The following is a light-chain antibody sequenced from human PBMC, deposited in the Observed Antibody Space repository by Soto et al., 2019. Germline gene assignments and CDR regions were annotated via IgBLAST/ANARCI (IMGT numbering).Light chain of an antibody. J-gene: IGLJ1*01. Sequence: QSVLTQPASVSGAPGHSIAISCTGTSSDVGGYNYVSWYQHHPGKAPKLMVYDVSNRPSGVSNRFSGSKSGNTASLTISGLQAEDEADYYCSSYTSSSTYVFGTGTRSPS. CDR1: SSDVGGYNY. V-gene: IGLV2-14*03. CDR2: DVS. CDR3: SSYTSSSTYV.